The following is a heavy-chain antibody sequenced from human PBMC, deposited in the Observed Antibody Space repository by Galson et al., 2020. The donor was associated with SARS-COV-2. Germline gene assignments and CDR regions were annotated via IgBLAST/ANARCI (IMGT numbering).Heavy chain of an antibody. J-gene: IGHJ6*02. CDR2: ISAYNGNT. V-gene: IGHV1-18*04. D-gene: IGHD3-16*02. CDR3: ARSELKYDYVWGSYRPTGGMDV. CDR1: GYTFTSYG. Sequence: ASVKVSCKASGYTFTSYGISWVRQAPGQGLEWMGWISAYNGNTNYAQKLQGRVTMTTDTSTSTAYMELRSLRSDDTAVYYCARSELKYDYVWGSYRPTGGMDVWGQGTTVTVSS.